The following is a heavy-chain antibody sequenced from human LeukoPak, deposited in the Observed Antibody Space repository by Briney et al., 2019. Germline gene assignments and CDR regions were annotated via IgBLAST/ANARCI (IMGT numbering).Heavy chain of an antibody. CDR3: ARELRITMVRGVITNFDY. J-gene: IGHJ4*02. V-gene: IGHV4-31*03. CDR1: GGSISSGGYY. Sequence: SQTLSLTCTVSGGSISSGGYYWSWIRQHPGKGLEWIGYIYYSGSTYYNPSLKSRVTISVDTSKNQFSLKLSSVTAADTAVYYCARELRITMVRGVITNFDYWGQGTLVTVSS. CDR2: IYYSGST. D-gene: IGHD3-10*01.